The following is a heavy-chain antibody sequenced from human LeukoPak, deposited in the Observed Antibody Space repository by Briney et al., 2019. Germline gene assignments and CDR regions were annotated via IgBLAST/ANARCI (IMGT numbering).Heavy chain of an antibody. D-gene: IGHD1-26*01. CDR2: ISSSGSTI. CDR3: ARDGIVGAANFDY. CDR1: GFTFSDYY. J-gene: IGHJ4*02. Sequence: GGSLRLSCVASGFTFSDYYMSWIRQAPGKGLEWVSYISSSGSTIYYADSVKGRFTISRDNAKNSLYLQMNSLRAEDTAVYYCARDGIVGAANFDYWGQGTLVTVSS. V-gene: IGHV3-11*01.